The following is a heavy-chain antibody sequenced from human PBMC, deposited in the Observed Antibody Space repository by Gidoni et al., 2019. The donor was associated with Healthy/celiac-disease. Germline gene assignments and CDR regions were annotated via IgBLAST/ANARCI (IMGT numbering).Heavy chain of an antibody. J-gene: IGHJ3*02. CDR3: ARGPGGDSSSPRAFDI. Sequence: EAQLVESGGGLVQPGGSMRLSCAASGFTFSDHYMDWVRQAPGKGLEWVGRTRNKANSYTTEYAASVKGRFTISRDDSKNSLYLQMNSLKTEDTAVYYCARGPGGDSSSPRAFDIWGQGTMVTVSS. D-gene: IGHD6-13*01. V-gene: IGHV3-72*01. CDR1: GFTFSDHY. CDR2: TRNKANSYTT.